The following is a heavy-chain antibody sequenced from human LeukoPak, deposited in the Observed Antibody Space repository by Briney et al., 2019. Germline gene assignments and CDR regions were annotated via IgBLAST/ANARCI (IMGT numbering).Heavy chain of an antibody. CDR3: ERRLTTYYYDSSGYPFDY. D-gene: IGHD3-22*01. Sequence: ASVKVSCKASGGTFSSYAISWVRQAPGQGLEWMGGIIPIFGTANYAQKFQGRVTITADESTSTAYMELSSLRSEDTAVYYCERRLTTYYYDSSGYPFDYWGQGTLVTVSS. V-gene: IGHV1-69*13. CDR2: IIPIFGTA. CDR1: GGTFSSYA. J-gene: IGHJ4*02.